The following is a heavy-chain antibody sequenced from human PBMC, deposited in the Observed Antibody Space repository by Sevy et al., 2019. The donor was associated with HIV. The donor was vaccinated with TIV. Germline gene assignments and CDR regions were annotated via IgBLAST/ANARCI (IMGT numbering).Heavy chain of an antibody. CDR2: ISGSGVST. J-gene: IGHJ6*02. Sequence: GGSRRLSCAASGFTFSSYAMSWVRQAPGKELEWVSAISGSGVSTYYADSVKVRFTISRYKSKNTLYLQMNSLTAEDTAVYYCAKSPSTTVTYYYGMDVWGQGTTVTVSS. CDR3: AKSPSTTVTYYYGMDV. D-gene: IGHD4-4*01. CDR1: GFTFSSYA. V-gene: IGHV3-23*01.